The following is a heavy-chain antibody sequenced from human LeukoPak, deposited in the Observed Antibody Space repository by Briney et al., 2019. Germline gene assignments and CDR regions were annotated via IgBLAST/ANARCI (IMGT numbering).Heavy chain of an antibody. V-gene: IGHV3-23*01. CDR3: AKLFSYCTGGTCYSFPDF. CDR1: GFTFSSYA. D-gene: IGHD2-15*01. CDR2: INDNSYST. Sequence: GGSLRLSCAASGFTFSSYAMSWVRQAPGKGLEWVSSINDNSYSTYYADSVKGRFTISRDNSRNTLFLQMSSLRDEDTALYYCAKLFSYCTGGTCYSFPDFWGLGTLVTVSS. J-gene: IGHJ4*02.